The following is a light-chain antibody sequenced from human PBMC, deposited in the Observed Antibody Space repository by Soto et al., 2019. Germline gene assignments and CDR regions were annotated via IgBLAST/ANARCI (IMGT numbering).Light chain of an antibody. Sequence: QSVLTQSPSASASLGASVKLTCTLSSGHSIFAIAWHQQQPEKGPRHLMKVNGDGSHNKGDGIPDRFSGSSSGAERYLTISSLQYEDEADYYCQTWATGIRVFGGGTKLTVL. CDR3: QTWATGIRV. CDR1: SGHSIFA. V-gene: IGLV4-69*01. CDR2: VNGDGSH. J-gene: IGLJ3*02.